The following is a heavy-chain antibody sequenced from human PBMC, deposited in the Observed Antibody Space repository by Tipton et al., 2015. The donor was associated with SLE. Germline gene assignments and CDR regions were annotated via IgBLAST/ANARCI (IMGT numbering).Heavy chain of an antibody. CDR2: INPSGGST. D-gene: IGHD2-2*02. CDR1: GYTFTSYY. Sequence: QVQLVQSGAEVKKPGASVKVSCKASGYTFTSYYMHWVRQAPGQGLEWMGIINPSGGSTSYAQKFQGRVTMTRDTSTSTVYMELSSLRSEDTAVYYCARAQGVGYCSSTSCYRRAFDIWGQGTMVTVSS. V-gene: IGHV1-46*01. CDR3: ARAQGVGYCSSTSCYRRAFDI. J-gene: IGHJ3*02.